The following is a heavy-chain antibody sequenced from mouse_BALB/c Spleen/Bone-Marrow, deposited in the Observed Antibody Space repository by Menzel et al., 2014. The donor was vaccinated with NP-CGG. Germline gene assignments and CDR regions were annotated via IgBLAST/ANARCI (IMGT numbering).Heavy chain of an antibody. CDR3: TRDGKGNYDYAMDY. CDR2: ISSGGSYT. D-gene: IGHD2-1*01. Sequence: EVQRVESGGGLVKPGGSLKLSCAASGFTFSSYTMSWVRQTPEKRLEWVATISSGGSYTYYPDSVKGRFTISRDNAKNTLCLQMSSLKSEDTAMYYCTRDGKGNYDYAMDYWGQGTSVTVSS. V-gene: IGHV5-6-4*01. CDR1: GFTFSSYT. J-gene: IGHJ4*01.